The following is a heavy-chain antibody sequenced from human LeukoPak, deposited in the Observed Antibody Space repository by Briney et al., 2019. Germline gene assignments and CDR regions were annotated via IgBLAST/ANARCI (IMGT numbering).Heavy chain of an antibody. CDR1: GGSISSYM. CDR2: IHFSGNT. J-gene: IGHJ4*02. Sequence: SETLSLTCTVSGGSISSYMWSWIRQPPGKGLEWIGYIHFSGNTNYSPSLKSRVTISVDTSKNQFSLKVSSVTAADTAVYYCARGLERRKDYLDYWGQGTLVTVSS. V-gene: IGHV4-59*01. CDR3: ARGLERRKDYLDY. D-gene: IGHD1-1*01.